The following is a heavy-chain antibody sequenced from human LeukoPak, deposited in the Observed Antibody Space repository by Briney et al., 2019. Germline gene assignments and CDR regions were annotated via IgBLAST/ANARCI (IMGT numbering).Heavy chain of an antibody. Sequence: GGSLRLSCAASGFTFNNYAMTWLRQAPGKGLEWVSAITNSGGSTYYADSVKGRFTISRDNSKNTLFLQMNSLRADDTAVYYCAKISVTLTQDYWGQGTLVTVSS. D-gene: IGHD6-19*01. CDR3: AKISVTLTQDY. CDR2: ITNSGGST. CDR1: GFTFNNYA. J-gene: IGHJ4*02. V-gene: IGHV3-23*01.